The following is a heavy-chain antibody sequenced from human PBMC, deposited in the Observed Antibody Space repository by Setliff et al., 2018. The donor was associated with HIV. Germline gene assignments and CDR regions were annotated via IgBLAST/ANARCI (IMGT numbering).Heavy chain of an antibody. CDR1: GYTFSSYA. Sequence: SCKASGYTFSSYAMSWVRQAPGKGLEWVSAISGSGGSTYYADSVKGRFTISRDNSKNTLYLQMNSLRAEDTAVYYCAKDSATYGNRHFDSWGQGTLVTVS. D-gene: IGHD3-10*01. CDR3: AKDSATYGNRHFDS. J-gene: IGHJ4*02. V-gene: IGHV3-23*01. CDR2: ISGSGGST.